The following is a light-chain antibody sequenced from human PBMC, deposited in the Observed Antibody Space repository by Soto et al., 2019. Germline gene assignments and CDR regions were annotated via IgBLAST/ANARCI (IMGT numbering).Light chain of an antibody. CDR1: YSDIGDYKY. V-gene: IGLV2-8*01. CDR2: EVT. Sequence: QSVLTQPPSASGSPGQSVTISCAGTYSDIGDYKYVSWYQQHPGKVPKLIIFEVTERPSGVPDRFSGSKSGYTASLTVSDLQPADEAVYYCCSYSGTNSNVIFGEGTKLTVL. J-gene: IGLJ2*01. CDR3: CSYSGTNSNVI.